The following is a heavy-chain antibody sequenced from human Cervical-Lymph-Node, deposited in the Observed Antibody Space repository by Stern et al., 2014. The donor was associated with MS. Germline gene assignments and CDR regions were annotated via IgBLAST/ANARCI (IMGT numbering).Heavy chain of an antibody. CDR2: ISAGNGNT. CDR3: ARGDLDSGYSYFDY. Sequence: QVQLVQSGAEVKKPGASVKVSCKASGYTFTSYAMHWVRQAPGQRLEWMGWISAGNGNTKYSQKFQGRVTITRDTAASTAYMELSSLRSEDTAVYYCARGDLDSGYSYFDYWGQGTLVTVSS. V-gene: IGHV1-3*01. J-gene: IGHJ4*02. CDR1: GYTFTSYA. D-gene: IGHD5-12*01.